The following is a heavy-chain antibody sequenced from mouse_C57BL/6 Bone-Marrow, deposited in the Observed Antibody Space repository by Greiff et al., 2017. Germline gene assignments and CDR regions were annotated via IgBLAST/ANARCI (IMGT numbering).Heavy chain of an antibody. Sequence: EVKVVESGGGLVQPGGSLKLSCAASGFTFSDYYMYWVRQTPEKRLEWVAYISNGGGSTYYPDTVKGRFTISRDNAKNTLYLQMSRLKSEDTAMYYCARQPGCTWYFDVWGTGTTVTVSS. CDR3: ARQPGCTWYFDV. CDR2: ISNGGGST. V-gene: IGHV5-12*01. J-gene: IGHJ1*03. CDR1: GFTFSDYY.